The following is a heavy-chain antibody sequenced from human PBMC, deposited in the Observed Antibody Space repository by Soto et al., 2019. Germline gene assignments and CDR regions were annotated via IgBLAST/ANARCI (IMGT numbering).Heavy chain of an antibody. CDR2: INHSGST. V-gene: IGHV4-34*01. CDR1: GGSFSGYY. D-gene: IGHD6-13*01. CDR3: ARGLGRTGIASAAGN. Sequence: SETLSLTCAVYGGSFSGYYWSWIRQPPGKGLEWIGEINHSGSTNYNPSLKSRVTISIDTSKNQFSLKLTSVTAADTAVYYCARGLGRTGIASAAGNWGPGTLVTVSS. J-gene: IGHJ4*02.